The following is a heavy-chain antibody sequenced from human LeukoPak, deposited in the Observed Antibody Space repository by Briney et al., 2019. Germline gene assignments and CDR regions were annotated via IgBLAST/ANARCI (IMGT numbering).Heavy chain of an antibody. D-gene: IGHD3-3*01. J-gene: IGHJ4*02. CDR1: GFTFSSYG. V-gene: IGHV3-33*03. CDR3: TTLRARSDY. CDR2: IWYDGSNK. Sequence: PGGSLRLSCAASGFTFSSYGMHWVRQAPGKGLEWVAVIWYDGSNKYYADSVKGRFTISRDDSKDTLYLQMNSLKTEDTALYYCTTLRARSDYWGQGTLVTVSS.